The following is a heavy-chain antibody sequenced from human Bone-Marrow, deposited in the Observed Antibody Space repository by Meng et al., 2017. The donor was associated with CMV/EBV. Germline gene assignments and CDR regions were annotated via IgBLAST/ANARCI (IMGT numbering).Heavy chain of an antibody. Sequence: GGSLRLSCAASGFTFSSYAMHWVRQAPGKGLEWVAVISYDGSNKYYADSVKGRFTISRDNSKNTLYLQMNSLRAEDTAVYYCARGYINIVIWGQGTLVTVSS. V-gene: IGHV3-30*04. CDR3: ARGYINIVI. CDR1: GFTFSSYA. J-gene: IGHJ4*02. CDR2: ISYDGSNK. D-gene: IGHD3-3*02.